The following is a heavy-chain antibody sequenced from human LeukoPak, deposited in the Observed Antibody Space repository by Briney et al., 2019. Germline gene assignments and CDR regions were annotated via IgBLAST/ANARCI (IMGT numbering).Heavy chain of an antibody. Sequence: SETLSLTCTASGGSLSTSSYYWAWIRQAPGKGLEWIVSIYYSGTTFYNPSLRSRVTTSIDTSKKQFSLNLSAVTAADTAVYYCARHFRREVLIGSAFDIWGQGTMVTVSS. D-gene: IGHD3-10*01. CDR1: GGSLSTSSYY. CDR2: IYYSGTT. CDR3: ARHFRREVLIGSAFDI. V-gene: IGHV4-39*01. J-gene: IGHJ3*02.